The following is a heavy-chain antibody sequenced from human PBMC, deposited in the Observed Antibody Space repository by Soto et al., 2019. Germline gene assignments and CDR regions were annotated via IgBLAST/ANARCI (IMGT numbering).Heavy chain of an antibody. Sequence: GPTLVNPTQTLTLTCTFSGFSLSTSGVGVGWIRQPPGKALEWLALIFWDDDKRCRPSLKSRLTITKDTSKNQVVLTMTNMDPVDTATYFCAHRPRGLTYFDYWGQGTLVTVSS. CDR1: GFSLSTSGVG. D-gene: IGHD3-9*01. CDR2: IFWDDDK. J-gene: IGHJ4*02. V-gene: IGHV2-5*02. CDR3: AHRPRGLTYFDY.